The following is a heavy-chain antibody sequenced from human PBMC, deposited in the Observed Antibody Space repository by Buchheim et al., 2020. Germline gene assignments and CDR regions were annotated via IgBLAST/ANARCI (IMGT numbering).Heavy chain of an antibody. D-gene: IGHD6-19*01. CDR1: GFTFSSYA. V-gene: IGHV3-30-3*01. CDR2: ISYDGSNK. CDR3: ATGSGWFSSVYY. J-gene: IGHJ4*02. Sequence: QVQLVESGGGVVQPGRSLRLSCAASGFTFSSYAMHWVRQAPGKGLEWVAVISYDGSNKYYADSVKGRFTISRDNSKNTLYLQMNSLRAEDTAVYYCATGSGWFSSVYYWGQGTL.